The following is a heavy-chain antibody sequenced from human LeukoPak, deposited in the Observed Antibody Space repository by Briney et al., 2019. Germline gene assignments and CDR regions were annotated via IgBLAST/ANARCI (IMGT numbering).Heavy chain of an antibody. CDR3: VRIPMTTVTYYYGMDV. CDR1: GFTFSNYG. J-gene: IGHJ6*02. D-gene: IGHD4-17*01. Sequence: GGSLRLSCAASGFTFSNYGMSWVRQAPGKGLEWVSAISDSGGSTYYADSVKGRFTIFRDNSKNTLYLQVNSLRAEDTAVYYCVRIPMTTVTYYYGMDVWGQGTTVIVSS. CDR2: ISDSGGST. V-gene: IGHV3-23*01.